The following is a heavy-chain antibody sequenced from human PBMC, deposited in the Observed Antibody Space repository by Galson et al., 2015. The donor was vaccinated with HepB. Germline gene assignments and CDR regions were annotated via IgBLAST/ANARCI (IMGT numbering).Heavy chain of an antibody. J-gene: IGHJ4*02. CDR1: GFTFRNAW. D-gene: IGHD3-16*02. V-gene: IGHV3-15*01. CDR2: IKRKSDGGTT. CDR3: TTSPYHDYVWGSYRSG. Sequence: SLRLSCAASGFTFRNAWMSWVRQAPGKGLEWVGRIKRKSDGGTTDYAAPMKGRFTISRDDSKNTLYLQMNSLKTEDTAVYYCTTSPYHDYVWGSYRSGWGQGTLVTVSS.